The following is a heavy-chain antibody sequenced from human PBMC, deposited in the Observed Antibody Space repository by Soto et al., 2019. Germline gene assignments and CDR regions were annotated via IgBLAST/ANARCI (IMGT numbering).Heavy chain of an antibody. CDR2: IIPMFGTA. J-gene: IGHJ4*02. CDR3: ARGVHYDTSGYYYFY. Sequence: SVKVSCKASGGTFNNCAISWVRQAPGQGLEWMGGIIPMFGTANYAQKCQGRVTITADESTSTAYMELRSLRSVDTAVYYCARGVHYDTSGYYYFYWGQGTLVTVSS. V-gene: IGHV1-69*13. D-gene: IGHD3-22*01. CDR1: GGTFNNCA.